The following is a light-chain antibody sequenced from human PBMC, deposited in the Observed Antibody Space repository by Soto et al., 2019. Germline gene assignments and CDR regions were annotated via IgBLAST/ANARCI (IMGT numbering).Light chain of an antibody. CDR2: DAS. CDR3: QQYKLWYT. Sequence: EIVMTQSPATLSVSPGERATLSCRASQSISSDLAWYQQKPGQAPRLLIYDASTRATGIPARFSGSGSGTEFTLTISSLQSEHFAVYYCQQYKLWYTFGQGTKLEIK. CDR1: QSISSD. J-gene: IGKJ2*01. V-gene: IGKV3-15*01.